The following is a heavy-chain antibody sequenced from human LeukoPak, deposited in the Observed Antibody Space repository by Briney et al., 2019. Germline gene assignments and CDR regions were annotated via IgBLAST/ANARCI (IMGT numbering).Heavy chain of an antibody. D-gene: IGHD3-9*01. Sequence: PSGTLSLTCAVSGGSISSSNWWSWVRQPPGKGLEWIGEINHSGSTNYNPSLKSRVTISVDTSKNQFSLKLSSVTAADTAVYYCARATSYYDILTGYRELHNWGQGTMVTVSS. CDR3: ARATSYYDILTGYRELHN. CDR1: GGSISSSNW. V-gene: IGHV4-4*02. CDR2: INHSGST. J-gene: IGHJ3*01.